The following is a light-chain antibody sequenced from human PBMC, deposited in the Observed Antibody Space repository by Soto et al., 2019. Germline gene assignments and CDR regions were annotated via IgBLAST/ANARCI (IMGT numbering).Light chain of an antibody. CDR3: QQYNNWPRT. J-gene: IGKJ1*01. Sequence: EVVVTQSPATLSVSQGGRATLSCRASQSISDTLAWYQQKPGQAPRLLIYGASTRATGIPARFSGSGSGTEFTLTISSLQSEDFAVYYCQQYNNWPRTFGQGTKVDIK. V-gene: IGKV3-15*01. CDR1: QSISDT. CDR2: GAS.